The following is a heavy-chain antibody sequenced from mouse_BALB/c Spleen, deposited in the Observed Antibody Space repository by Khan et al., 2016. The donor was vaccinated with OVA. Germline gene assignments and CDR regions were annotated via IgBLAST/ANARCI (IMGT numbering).Heavy chain of an antibody. CDR3: AREASSWDFSFPY. CDR2: INPDNAGT. CDR1: GYTFTNYV. D-gene: IGHD4-1*01. Sequence: VQLQQSGPELVEPGASVKMSCKASGYTFTNYVIHWVKQKPGQGLEWIGYINPDNAGTRYNEKFKGKATLTSDISSTSAYMDLLSLTSEDSAVYYCAREASSWDFSFPYWGQVTLVTVSA. J-gene: IGHJ3*01. V-gene: IGHV1S136*01.